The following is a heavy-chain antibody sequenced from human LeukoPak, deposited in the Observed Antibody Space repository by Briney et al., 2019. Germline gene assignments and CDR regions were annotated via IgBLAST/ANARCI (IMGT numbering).Heavy chain of an antibody. D-gene: IGHD6-13*01. CDR3: AKDIGYSSSWVDY. Sequence: GRSLRLSCAASGFTFDDYAMHWVRQAPGKGLEWVSGISWNSGSIGYADSVKGRFTISRDNAKNSLYLQMNSLRAEDTALYYCAKDIGYSSSWVDYWGQGTLVTVSS. J-gene: IGHJ4*02. V-gene: IGHV3-9*01. CDR1: GFTFDDYA. CDR2: ISWNSGSI.